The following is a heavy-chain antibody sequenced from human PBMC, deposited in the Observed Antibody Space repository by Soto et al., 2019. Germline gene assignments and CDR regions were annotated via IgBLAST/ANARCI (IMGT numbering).Heavy chain of an antibody. CDR1: GYSFTSYW. CDR3: ARHGIVGATYYGMDV. CDR2: IYPGDSDT. V-gene: IGHV5-51*01. D-gene: IGHD1-26*01. Sequence: GESLKISCKGSGYSFTSYWIGWVRQMPGKGLEWMGIIYPGDSDTRYSPSFQGQVTISADKSISTAYLQWSSLKASDTAMYYCARHGIVGATYYGMDVWGQGTTVTVSS. J-gene: IGHJ6*02.